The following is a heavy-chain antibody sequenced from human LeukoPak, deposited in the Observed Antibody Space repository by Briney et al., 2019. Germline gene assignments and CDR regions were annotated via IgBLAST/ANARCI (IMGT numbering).Heavy chain of an antibody. Sequence: PRGSLRLSCAASGFTFRSYDMSWVRQAPGKGLEWVSTLSGSGDSTYYADSVKGRFTISRDNSKNTLFLQMNNMRAEDTAVYYCAKEVWSAMYYFDFWGQGTLVTVSS. CDR3: AKEVWSAMYYFDF. V-gene: IGHV3-23*01. J-gene: IGHJ4*02. CDR1: GFTFRSYD. D-gene: IGHD2-2*01. CDR2: LSGSGDST.